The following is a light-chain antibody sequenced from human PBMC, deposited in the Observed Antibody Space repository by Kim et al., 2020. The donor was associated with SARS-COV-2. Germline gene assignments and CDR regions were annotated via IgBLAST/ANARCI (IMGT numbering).Light chain of an antibody. CDR2: AVS. Sequence: GQSVTISCTGTTSDVGGYNYVSWYQHHPGKAPRLMLYAVSERPSGVPDRFSGSKSGNTASLTVSGLQAEDEADYYCSSYAGTNGVVFGGGTQLTVL. V-gene: IGLV2-8*01. J-gene: IGLJ3*02. CDR3: SSYAGTNGVV. CDR1: TSDVGGYNY.